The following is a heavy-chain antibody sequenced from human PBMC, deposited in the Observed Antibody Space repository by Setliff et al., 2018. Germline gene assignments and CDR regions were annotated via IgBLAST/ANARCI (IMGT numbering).Heavy chain of an antibody. CDR1: GFSFSNHG. D-gene: IGHD3-22*01. J-gene: IGHJ4*02. Sequence: GSLRLSCAASGFSFSNHGMHWVRQAPGKGLEWVAFIRHDGNNKYYKDSVRGRFTISRDNSKNTVYLQMNSLRPEDTAVYFCAKELIEVLMTGLEFWGQGTMVTVSS. V-gene: IGHV3-30*02. CDR3: AKELIEVLMTGLEF. CDR2: IRHDGNNK.